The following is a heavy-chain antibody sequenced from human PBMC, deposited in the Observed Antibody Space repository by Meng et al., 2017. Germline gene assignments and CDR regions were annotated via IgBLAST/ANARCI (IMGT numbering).Heavy chain of an antibody. CDR3: ARRRGGSSDWFDP. J-gene: IGHJ5*02. V-gene: IGHV4-34*01. D-gene: IGHD6-6*01. CDR1: GGSFSGYY. Sequence: GPPQEWGAGLLKPPGTLSLTCAVYGGSFSGYYWSWIRQPPGKGLEWIGEINHSGSTNYNPSLKSRVTISVDTSKNQFSLKLSSVTAADTAVYYCARRRGGSSDWFDPWGQGTLVTVSS. CDR2: INHSGST.